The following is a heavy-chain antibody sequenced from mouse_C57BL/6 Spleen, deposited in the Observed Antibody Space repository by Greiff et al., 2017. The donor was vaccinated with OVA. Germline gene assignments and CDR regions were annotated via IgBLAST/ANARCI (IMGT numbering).Heavy chain of an antibody. Sequence: ESGAELVRPGASVKLSCTASGFNIKDDYMHWVKQRPEQGLEWIGWIDPENGDTEYASKFQGKATITADTSSNTAYLQLSSLTSEDTAVYYCTTDYGNWRFAYWGQGTLVTVSA. CDR3: TTDYGNWRFAY. J-gene: IGHJ3*01. CDR2: IDPENGDT. V-gene: IGHV14-4*01. CDR1: GFNIKDDY. D-gene: IGHD2-1*01.